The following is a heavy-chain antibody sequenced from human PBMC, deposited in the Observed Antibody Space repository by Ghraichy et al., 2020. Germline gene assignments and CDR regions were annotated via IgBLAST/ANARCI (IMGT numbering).Heavy chain of an antibody. CDR1: GYTFTSYD. CDR2: MNPNSGNT. D-gene: IGHD2-2*02. Sequence: ASVKVSCKASGYTFTSYDINWVRQATGQGLEWMGWMNPNSGNTGYAQKFQGRVTMTRNTSISTAYMELSSLRSEDTAVYYCARGPRKYPFAPGGDWGQGTLVTVSS. CDR3: ARGPRKYPFAPGGD. V-gene: IGHV1-8*01. J-gene: IGHJ4*02.